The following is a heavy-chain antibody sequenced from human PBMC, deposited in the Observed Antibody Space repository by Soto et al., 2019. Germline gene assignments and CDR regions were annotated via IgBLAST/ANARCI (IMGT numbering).Heavy chain of an antibody. CDR2: IRSKAYGGTT. D-gene: IGHD3-22*01. CDR1: GFTFGDYA. Sequence: PVGSLRLSCTASGFTFGDYAMSWVRQAPGKGLEWVGFIRSKAYGGTTEYAASVKGRFTISRDDSKSIAYLQMNSLKTEDTAVYYCTRDDTIVEFSGYYYYYGMDVWGQGTTVTVSS. CDR3: TRDDTIVEFSGYYYYYGMDV. J-gene: IGHJ6*02. V-gene: IGHV3-49*04.